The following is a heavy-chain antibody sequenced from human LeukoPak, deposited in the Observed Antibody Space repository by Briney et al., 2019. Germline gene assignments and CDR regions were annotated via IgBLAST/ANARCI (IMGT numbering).Heavy chain of an antibody. CDR2: ISGSGGST. V-gene: IGHV3-23*01. CDR1: GFTFSSYA. CDR3: AKDRGYSYGEYYFDY. J-gene: IGHJ4*02. Sequence: GGSLRLSCAASGFTFSSYAMSWVRQAPGKGLEWVSAISGSGGSTYYADSVKGGFTISRDNSKNTLYLQMNSLRAEDTAVYYCAKDRGYSYGEYYFDYWGQGTLVTVSS. D-gene: IGHD5-18*01.